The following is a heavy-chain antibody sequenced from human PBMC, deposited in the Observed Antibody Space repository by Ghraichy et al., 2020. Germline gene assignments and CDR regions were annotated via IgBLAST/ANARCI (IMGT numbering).Heavy chain of an antibody. Sequence: SETLSLTCTVSGGSISSGGYYWSWIRQHPGKGLEWIGYIYYSGSTYYNPSLKSRVTISVDTSKNQFSLKLSSVTAADTAVYYCARDHLGYCSGGSCYPYNWFDPWGQGTLVTVSS. CDR2: IYYSGST. CDR1: GGSISSGGYY. CDR3: ARDHLGYCSGGSCYPYNWFDP. D-gene: IGHD2-15*01. V-gene: IGHV4-31*03. J-gene: IGHJ5*02.